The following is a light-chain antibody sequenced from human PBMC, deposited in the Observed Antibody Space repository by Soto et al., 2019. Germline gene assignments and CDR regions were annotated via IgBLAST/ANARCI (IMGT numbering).Light chain of an antibody. CDR1: QSVSSN. CDR3: QQYGSSPWT. J-gene: IGKJ1*01. V-gene: IGKV3-20*01. CDR2: GAS. Sequence: IGMTQSPATLSVSPGERATLSCRASQSVSSNLAWYQQKPGQAPRLLIYGASSRATGIPDRFSGSGSGTDFTLTISRLEPEDFAVYYCQQYGSSPWTFGQGTKVDIK.